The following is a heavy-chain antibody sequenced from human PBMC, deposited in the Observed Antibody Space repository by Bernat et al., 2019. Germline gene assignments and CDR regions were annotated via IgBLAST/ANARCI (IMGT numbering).Heavy chain of an antibody. Sequence: QVQLVESGGGVVQPGRSLRLSCAASGFTFSSYGMHWVRQAPGKGLEWVAVISYDGSNKYYADSVKGRFTISRDNSKNTLYLQMNSLRAEDTAVYYCAKECPGAPDYWGQGTLVTVSS. V-gene: IGHV3-30*18. CDR3: AKECPGAPDY. D-gene: IGHD2-2*01. CDR2: ISYDGSNK. CDR1: GFTFSSYG. J-gene: IGHJ4*02.